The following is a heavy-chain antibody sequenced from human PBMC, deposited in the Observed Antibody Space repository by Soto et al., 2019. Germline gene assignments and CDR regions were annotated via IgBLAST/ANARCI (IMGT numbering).Heavy chain of an antibody. Sequence: SETLSLTCTVSGGSVSSDNHYWTWIRQPPGKGLEWIGYAHYSGSTNYNPSLKSRVTISADTSKNQLSLRLTSVTAADTAVYYCVSYDRQSGRYALDYWGQGTLVTVSS. CDR1: GGSVSSDNHY. CDR2: AHYSGST. J-gene: IGHJ4*02. V-gene: IGHV4-61*01. CDR3: VSYDRQSGRYALDY. D-gene: IGHD3-10*01.